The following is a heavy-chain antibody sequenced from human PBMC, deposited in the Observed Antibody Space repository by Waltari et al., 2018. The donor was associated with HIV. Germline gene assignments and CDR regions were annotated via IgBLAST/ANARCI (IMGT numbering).Heavy chain of an antibody. CDR2: IYYSGST. J-gene: IGHJ4*02. D-gene: IGHD3-9*01. V-gene: IGHV4-39*02. CDR3: ARDGVYDILTGYFDY. CDR1: GGSISSSSYY. Sequence: QLQLQESGPGLVKPSETLSLTCTVSGGSISSSSYYWGWIRQPPGKGLEWIGRIYYSGSTYYNPSLKSRVTISVDTSKNQFSLKLSSVTAADTAVYYCARDGVYDILTGYFDYWGQVTLVTVSS.